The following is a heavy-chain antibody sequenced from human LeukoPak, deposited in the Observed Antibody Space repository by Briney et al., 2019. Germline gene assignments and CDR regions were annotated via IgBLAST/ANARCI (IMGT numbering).Heavy chain of an antibody. CDR3: ASRWDVTGEPC. V-gene: IGHV4-4*02. CDR2: MSRDGTT. CDR1: GGSISSCTW. Sequence: SETLSLTCAVSGGSISSCTWWTWVRQPPGRGLEWIGEMSRDGTTNYNPSLKSRVTVSLDKTKNQFSLNLYSVTAADTAVYFCASRWDVTGEPCWGQGTLVTVPP. D-gene: IGHD7-27*01. J-gene: IGHJ4*02.